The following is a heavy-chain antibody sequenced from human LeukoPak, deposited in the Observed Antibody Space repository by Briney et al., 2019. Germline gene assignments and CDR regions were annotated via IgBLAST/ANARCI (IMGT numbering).Heavy chain of an antibody. D-gene: IGHD4-17*01. Sequence: SETLSLTCTVSGGSLSSSSYYWGWIRQPPGKGLEWIGSIYYSGSTYYNPSLKSRVTISVDTSKNQFSLKLSSVTAADTAVYYCAREPPYYGDYGGVIYWGQGTLVTVSS. CDR1: GGSLSSSSYY. V-gene: IGHV4-39*07. CDR3: AREPPYYGDYGGVIY. CDR2: IYYSGST. J-gene: IGHJ4*02.